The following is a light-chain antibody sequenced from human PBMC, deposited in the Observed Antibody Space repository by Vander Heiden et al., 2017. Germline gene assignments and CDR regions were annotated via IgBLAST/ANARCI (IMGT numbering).Light chain of an antibody. CDR1: SSDIGDHDH. CDR2: EVS. V-gene: IGLV2-14*01. J-gene: IGLJ1*01. Sequence: QSALTQPPSVSGAPGQSITISCTGTSSDIGDHDHVCWYQQHPGKVPKVIIYEVSKRPSGVSNRFSGSKSGNTASLTISGLQAEDDADYYCCSYTRSSTLVFGTGTKVTAL. CDR3: CSYTRSSTLV.